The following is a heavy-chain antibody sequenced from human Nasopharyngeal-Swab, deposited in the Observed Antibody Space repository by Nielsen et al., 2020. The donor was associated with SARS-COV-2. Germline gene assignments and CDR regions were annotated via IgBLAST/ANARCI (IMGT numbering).Heavy chain of an antibody. CDR2: IYPCDSDT. Sequence: GESLKISCEGSGSSFTSYWICWVRQMPGKGLEWMGIIYPCDSDTRYSPSFQGQVTISADKSISTAYLQWSSLKASDTAMYYCARLVGVPAAPRWFDPWGHGTLVTVSS. CDR3: ARLVGVPAAPRWFDP. CDR1: GSSFTSYW. J-gene: IGHJ5*02. V-gene: IGHV5-51*01. D-gene: IGHD2-2*01.